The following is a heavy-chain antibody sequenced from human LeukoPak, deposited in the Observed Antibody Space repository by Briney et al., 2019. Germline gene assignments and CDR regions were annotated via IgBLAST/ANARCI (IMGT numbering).Heavy chain of an antibody. V-gene: IGHV3-7*01. D-gene: IGHD3-10*01. CDR2: IKQDGSEK. CDR1: GFTFSSYW. Sequence: GGSLRLSCAASGFTFSSYWMSWVRQAPGKGLEWVANIKQDGSEKYYVDSVKGRFTISRDNAKNSLYLQMNSLRAEDTAVYYCARDQDYYGSGSYDLWGQGTLVTVSS. J-gene: IGHJ5*02. CDR3: ARDQDYYGSGSYDL.